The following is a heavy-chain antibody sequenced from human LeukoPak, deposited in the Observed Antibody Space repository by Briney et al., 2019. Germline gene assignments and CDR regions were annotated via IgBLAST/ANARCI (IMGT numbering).Heavy chain of an antibody. V-gene: IGHV4-61*02. D-gene: IGHD4-17*01. CDR2: IYTSGST. J-gene: IGHJ4*02. CDR3: ARHPTIILPLREDYFDY. Sequence: PSETLSLTCTVSGGSIGSGSYYWSWIRQPAGKGLEWIGRIYTSGSTNYNPSLKSRVTISVDTSKNQFSLKLSSVTAADTAVYYCARHPTIILPLREDYFDYWGQGTLVTVSS. CDR1: GGSIGSGSYY.